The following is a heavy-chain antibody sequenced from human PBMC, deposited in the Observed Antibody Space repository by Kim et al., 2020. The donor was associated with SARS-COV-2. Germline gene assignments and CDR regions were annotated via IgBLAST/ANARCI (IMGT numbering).Heavy chain of an antibody. CDR1: GGSISSSSYY. CDR3: ARLETTGLDYYYYGMDV. J-gene: IGHJ6*02. Sequence: SETLSLTCTVSGGSISSSSYYWGWIRQPPGKGLEWIGSIYYSGSTYYNPSLKSRVTISVDTSKNQFSLKLSSVTAADTAVYYCARLETTGLDYYYYGMDVWGQGTTVTVSS. V-gene: IGHV4-39*01. CDR2: IYYSGST. D-gene: IGHD4-17*01.